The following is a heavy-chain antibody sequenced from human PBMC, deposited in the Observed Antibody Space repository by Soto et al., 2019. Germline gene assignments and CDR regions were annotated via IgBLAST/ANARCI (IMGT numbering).Heavy chain of an antibody. CDR2: IYYSGST. Sequence: SETLSLTCTVSGGSISSYYWSWIRQPPGKGLEWIGYIYYSGSTNYNPSLKSRVTISVDTSKNQFSLKLSSVTAADTAVYYCARDLINSSSWYFDYWGRGTLVTVSS. D-gene: IGHD6-13*01. CDR1: GGSISSYY. V-gene: IGHV4-59*01. J-gene: IGHJ4*02. CDR3: ARDLINSSSWYFDY.